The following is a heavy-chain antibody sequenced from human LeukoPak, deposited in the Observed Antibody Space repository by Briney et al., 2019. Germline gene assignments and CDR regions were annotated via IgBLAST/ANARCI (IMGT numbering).Heavy chain of an antibody. J-gene: IGHJ4*02. CDR2: IGTAGNT. CDR1: GFTFSSYW. CDR3: ARSKSYSSGWTDFDC. V-gene: IGHV3-13*01. Sequence: GGSLRLSCAASGFTFSSYWMHWVRQPTGKGLEWVSVIGTAGNTYYTDSVKGRFTISRENAKNSLYLQMDNLRAEDTAVYYCARSKSYSSGWTDFDCWGQGTLVTVSS. D-gene: IGHD6-19*01.